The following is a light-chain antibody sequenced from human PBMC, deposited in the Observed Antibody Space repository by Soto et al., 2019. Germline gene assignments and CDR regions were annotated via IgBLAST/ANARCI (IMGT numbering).Light chain of an antibody. Sequence: EIVLTQSPAILSMSPGERATLSCRASQSVSSYFAWYQQKPGQAPRLLIYDASNRATGVPARFSGSGSGTHFSLSISSLAPEDFAVYYCQQRGYCPVTFGQGTKVEIK. V-gene: IGKV3-11*01. CDR2: DAS. CDR3: QQRGYCPVT. J-gene: IGKJ1*01. CDR1: QSVSSY.